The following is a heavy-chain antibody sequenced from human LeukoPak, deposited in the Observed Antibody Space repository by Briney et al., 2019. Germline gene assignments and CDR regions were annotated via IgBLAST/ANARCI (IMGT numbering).Heavy chain of an antibody. D-gene: IGHD1-26*01. V-gene: IGHV3-23*01. CDR2: ISGSAGTT. CDR1: GFTFSSYA. J-gene: IGHJ4*02. Sequence: GGSLRLSCAASGFTFSSYAMNWVRQAPGKGLEWVSAISGSAGTTYYADSVKGRFTISRDNSKNTLYLQMNSLRAEDTAVYYCAKGLIVGAPGYYFDYWGQGTLVTVSS. CDR3: AKGLIVGAPGYYFDY.